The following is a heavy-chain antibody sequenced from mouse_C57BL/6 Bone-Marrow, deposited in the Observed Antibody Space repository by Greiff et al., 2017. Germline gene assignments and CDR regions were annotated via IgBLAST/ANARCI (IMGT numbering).Heavy chain of an antibody. CDR2: IYPGSGST. Sequence: VQLQQPGAELVKPGASVKMSCKASGYTFTSYRITWVKQRPGQGLEWIGDIYPGSGSTNYNEKFKSKATLTVDTSSSTAYMQLSSLTSEDSAVYYCARSGVITTVVHWYFDVWGTGTTVTVSS. J-gene: IGHJ1*03. V-gene: IGHV1-55*01. D-gene: IGHD1-1*01. CDR1: GYTFTSYR. CDR3: ARSGVITTVVHWYFDV.